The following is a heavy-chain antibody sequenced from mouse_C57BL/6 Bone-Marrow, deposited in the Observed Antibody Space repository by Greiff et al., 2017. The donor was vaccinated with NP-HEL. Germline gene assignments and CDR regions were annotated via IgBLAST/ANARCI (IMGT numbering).Heavy chain of an antibody. D-gene: IGHD4-1*02. CDR3: ARSEIATGTNDAMDY. J-gene: IGHJ4*01. Sequence: VQLQQSGAELVKPGASVKMSCKASGYTFTSYWITWVKQRPGQGLEWIGDIYPGSGSTNYNEKFKSKATLTVDTSSSTAYMQLSSLTSEDSAVYYCARSEIATGTNDAMDYWGQGTSVTVSS. V-gene: IGHV1-55*01. CDR2: IYPGSGST. CDR1: GYTFTSYW.